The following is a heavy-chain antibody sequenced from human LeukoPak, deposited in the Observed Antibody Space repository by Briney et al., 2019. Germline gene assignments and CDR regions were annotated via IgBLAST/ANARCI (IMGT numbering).Heavy chain of an antibody. Sequence: GGSLRLSCAASGFTVSSKYMSWVRQAPGKGLEWVSVIHSSGSTDYADSVKGRFTISRDGSKNTLYLQMNSLRVEDTAVYYCARDPPAVTANTYGWGQGTLVTVSS. J-gene: IGHJ4*02. V-gene: IGHV3-53*01. CDR2: IHSSGST. D-gene: IGHD5-18*01. CDR3: ARDPPAVTANTYG. CDR1: GFTVSSKY.